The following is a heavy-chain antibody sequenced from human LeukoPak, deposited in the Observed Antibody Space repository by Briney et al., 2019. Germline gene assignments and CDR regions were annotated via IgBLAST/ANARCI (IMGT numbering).Heavy chain of an antibody. V-gene: IGHV4-38-2*01. Sequence: SETLSLTCAVSGYSISSGYYWGWIRQPPGKGLEWIGSIYHSGSTYYNPSLKSRVTISVDTSKNQFYLKLSAVTAADTAVYYCARLKVVVVIDYWGQGTLVTVSS. CDR1: GYSISSGYY. D-gene: IGHD3-22*01. CDR3: ARLKVVVVIDY. J-gene: IGHJ4*02. CDR2: IYHSGST.